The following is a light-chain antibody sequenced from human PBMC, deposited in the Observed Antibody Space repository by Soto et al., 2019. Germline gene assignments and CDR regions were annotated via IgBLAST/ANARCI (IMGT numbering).Light chain of an antibody. V-gene: IGKV3-20*01. CDR3: QQYGSSPPLT. J-gene: IGKJ4*01. Sequence: EIVLTQSPATLSLSPGERVTLSCRASQSVSSSYLAWYQQKPGQAPRILIYGASTRATGIPDRFSGSGSGTDFTLTISRLEPENFALYYCQQYGSSPPLTFGGGTKVEIK. CDR2: GAS. CDR1: QSVSSSY.